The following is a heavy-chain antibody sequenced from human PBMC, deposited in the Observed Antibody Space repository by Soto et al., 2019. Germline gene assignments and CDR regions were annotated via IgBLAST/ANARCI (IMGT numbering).Heavy chain of an antibody. CDR1: GGTFSSYA. V-gene: IGHV1-69*06. CDR2: IIPIFGTA. Sequence: ASVKVSCKASGGTFSSYAISWVRQAPGQGLEWMGGIIPIFGTANYAQKFQGRVTITADKSTSTAYMELSSLRSEDTAVYYCARRSIVTAAAGKGFDPWGQGNLVTVSS. CDR3: ARRSIVTAAAGKGFDP. D-gene: IGHD6-13*01. J-gene: IGHJ5*02.